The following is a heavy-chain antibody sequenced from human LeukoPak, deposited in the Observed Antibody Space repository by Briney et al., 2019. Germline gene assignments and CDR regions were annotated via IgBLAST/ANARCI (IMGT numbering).Heavy chain of an antibody. Sequence: GGSLRLSCAASGFTFSSYAMHWVRQAPGKGLEWVAVISYDGSNKYYADSVKGRFTISRDNSKNTLYLQMNSLRAEDTAVYYCAIAIAAAGRGAFDYWGQGTLVTVSS. D-gene: IGHD6-13*01. J-gene: IGHJ4*02. CDR2: ISYDGSNK. CDR1: GFTFSSYA. V-gene: IGHV3-30-3*01. CDR3: AIAIAAAGRGAFDY.